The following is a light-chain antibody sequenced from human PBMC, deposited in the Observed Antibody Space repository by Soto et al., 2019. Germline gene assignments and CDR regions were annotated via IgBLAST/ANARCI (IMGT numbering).Light chain of an antibody. Sequence: DIQLTQSPSFLSASLGDRVTITCRASQGIRSYLAWYQQRPGKAPERLIYGASTLRPGGASRFSGSGSGTEFTLTISSLQPEDFATYFCQQLNTFPPFFTFGPGTKVDIK. CDR1: QGIRSY. CDR3: QQLNTFPPFFT. J-gene: IGKJ3*01. CDR2: GAS. V-gene: IGKV1-9*01.